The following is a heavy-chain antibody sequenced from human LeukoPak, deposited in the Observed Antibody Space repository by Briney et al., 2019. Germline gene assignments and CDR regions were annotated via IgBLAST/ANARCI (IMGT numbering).Heavy chain of an antibody. D-gene: IGHD7-27*01. CDR2: IRYNGSDQ. CDR3: AKGYGESHFDS. Sequence: SGGSLRLSCAASGFTFRSYGMHLVRQAPDKGLEWVAFIRYNGSDQYYADSVKGRFTISRDNSNHILYLQMNSLRAEDTAVYFCAKGYGESHFDSWGQGTLVTVSS. CDR1: GFTFRSYG. J-gene: IGHJ4*02. V-gene: IGHV3-30*02.